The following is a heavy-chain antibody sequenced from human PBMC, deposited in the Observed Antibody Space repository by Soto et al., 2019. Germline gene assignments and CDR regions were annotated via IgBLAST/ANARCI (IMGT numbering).Heavy chain of an antibody. Sequence: EVQLVESGGGLVQPGRSLRLACAASGFTFDDYAMHWVRQGPGKGLEWVSGISWNSGRIDYADSVKGRFTISRDNAKKSLYLQMNRPSCAETALYYCAKDIREDGSGWPYFDTWGQGTLVPVTS. D-gene: IGHD6-19*01. CDR2: ISWNSGRI. CDR3: AKDIREDGSGWPYFDT. CDR1: GFTFDDYA. V-gene: IGHV3-9*01. J-gene: IGHJ4*02.